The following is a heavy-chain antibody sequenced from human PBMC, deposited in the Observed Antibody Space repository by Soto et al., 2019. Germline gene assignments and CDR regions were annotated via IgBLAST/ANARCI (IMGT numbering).Heavy chain of an antibody. J-gene: IGHJ4*02. CDR2: IYYSGSA. V-gene: IGHV4-59*01. Sequence: SETLSLTCTVSGGSISSYYWSWIRQPPGKGLEWIGYIYYSGSANYNPSLKSRVTISVDTSKNQFSLKLSSVTAADTAVYYCARGDDFWSGYYTIRYWGQGTLVTVSS. CDR1: GGSISSYY. D-gene: IGHD3-3*01. CDR3: ARGDDFWSGYYTIRY.